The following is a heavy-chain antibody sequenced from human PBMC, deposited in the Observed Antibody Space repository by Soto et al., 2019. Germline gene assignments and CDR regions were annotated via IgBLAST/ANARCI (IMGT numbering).Heavy chain of an antibody. CDR3: ARDHTLYGDYALYFDY. J-gene: IGHJ4*02. CDR2: ISYDGSNK. D-gene: IGHD4-17*01. V-gene: IGHV3-30-3*01. CDR1: GFTFSSYA. Sequence: GESLKISCAASGFTFSSYAMHWVRQAPGKGLEWVAVISYDGSNKYYADSVKGRFTISRDNSKNTLYLQMNSLRAEDTAVYYCARDHTLYGDYALYFDYWGQGTLVTVSS.